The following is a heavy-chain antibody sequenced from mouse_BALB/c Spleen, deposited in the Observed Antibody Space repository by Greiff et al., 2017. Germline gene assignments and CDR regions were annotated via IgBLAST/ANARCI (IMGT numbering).Heavy chain of an antibody. J-gene: IGHJ3*01. CDR2: IWSGGST. V-gene: IGHV2-2*02. CDR1: GFSLTSYG. CDR3: ARNFYYDYDGFAY. Sequence: VQVVESGPGLVQPSQSLSITCTVSGFSLTSYGVHWVRQSPGKGLEWLGVIWSGGSTDYNAAFISRLSISKDNSKSQVFFKMNSLQANDTAIYYCARNFYYDYDGFAYWGQGTLVTVSA. D-gene: IGHD2-4*01.